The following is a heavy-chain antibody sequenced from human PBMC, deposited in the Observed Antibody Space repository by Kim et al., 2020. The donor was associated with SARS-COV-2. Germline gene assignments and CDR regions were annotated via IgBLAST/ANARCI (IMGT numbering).Heavy chain of an antibody. Sequence: AKGRFTISRDNAKNTLYLQMNSLRAEDTAVYYCANELSFAWYGPNYGMDVWGHGTTVTVSS. J-gene: IGHJ6*02. CDR3: ANELSFAWYGPNYGMDV. V-gene: IGHV3-30*02. D-gene: IGHD3-10*01.